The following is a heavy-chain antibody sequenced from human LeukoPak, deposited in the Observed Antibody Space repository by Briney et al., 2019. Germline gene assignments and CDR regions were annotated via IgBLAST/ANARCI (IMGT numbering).Heavy chain of an antibody. D-gene: IGHD2-21*02. Sequence: GGSLKLSCAASGFTFRTYWMTWVRQAPGKGLEWVANIKQDGSEKYYVDSVKGRFTISRDNSKNSLYLQMNSLRTEDTALYYCAKGAEYCGGDCYLTGDYFDYWGQGTLVTVSS. CDR1: GFTFRTYW. CDR3: AKGAEYCGGDCYLTGDYFDY. J-gene: IGHJ4*02. CDR2: IKQDGSEK. V-gene: IGHV3-7*03.